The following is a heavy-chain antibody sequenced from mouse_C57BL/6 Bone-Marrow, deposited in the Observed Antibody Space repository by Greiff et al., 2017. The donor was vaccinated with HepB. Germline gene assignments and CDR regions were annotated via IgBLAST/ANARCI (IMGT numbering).Heavy chain of an antibody. CDR1: GYAFSSSW. CDR3: ARWGSLAY. V-gene: IGHV1-82*01. CDR2: IYPGDGDT. Sequence: VQLQQSGPELVKPGASVKLSCKASGYAFSSSWINWVKQRPGKCLEWIGRIYPGDGDTNYNGKFKGKATLTADKSSSTHYMQIYRLTSEDSAVYYCARWGSLAYWGQGTLVTVSA. J-gene: IGHJ3*01.